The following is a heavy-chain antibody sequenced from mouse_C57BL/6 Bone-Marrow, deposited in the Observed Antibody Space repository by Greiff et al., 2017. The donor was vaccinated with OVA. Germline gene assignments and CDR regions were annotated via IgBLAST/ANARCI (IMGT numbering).Heavy chain of an antibody. V-gene: IGHV5-6*02. J-gene: IGHJ3*01. CDR3: ARPLPSFAY. CDR2: ISSGGSYT. CDR1: GFTFSSYG. Sequence: DVMLVESGGDLVKPGGSLKLSCAASGFTFSSYGMSWVRQTPDKRLEWVATISSGGSYTYYPDSVKGRFTISRDNAKNTLYLQMSSLKSEDTAMYYCARPLPSFAYWGQGTLVTVSA.